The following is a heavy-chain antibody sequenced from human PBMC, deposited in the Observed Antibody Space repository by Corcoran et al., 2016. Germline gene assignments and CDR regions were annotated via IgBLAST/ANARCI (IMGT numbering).Heavy chain of an antibody. J-gene: IGHJ4*02. Sequence: QVQLQESGPGLVKPSQTLSLTCTVSGGSISSGGYYWSWIRQHPGKGLEWIGYIYYSGSTYYNPSLKSRVTISVDTSKNQFALKLSSVTAADTAVYYCAREVAAAGTEVDDGGQGTLVTVSS. CDR3: AREVAAAGTEVDD. CDR1: GGSISSGGYY. D-gene: IGHD6-13*01. CDR2: IYYSGST. V-gene: IGHV4-31*03.